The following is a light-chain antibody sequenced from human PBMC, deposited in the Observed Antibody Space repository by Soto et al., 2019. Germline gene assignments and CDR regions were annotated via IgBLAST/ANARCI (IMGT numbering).Light chain of an antibody. CDR1: QSISSSY. CDR3: QQYASSPYT. V-gene: IGKV3-20*01. CDR2: GAS. J-gene: IGKJ2*01. Sequence: EIGLTQSPGTLSLSPGERATLSCRARQSISSSYLAWYQQKPGQAPRLLIYGASRRATGIPDRFSGRESGTDFTLTITTLEPEDSAVYFCQQYASSPYTFGQGTKVEIK.